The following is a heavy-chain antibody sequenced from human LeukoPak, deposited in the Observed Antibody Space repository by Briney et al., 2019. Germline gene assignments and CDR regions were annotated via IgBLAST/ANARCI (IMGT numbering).Heavy chain of an antibody. CDR2: IYYTGST. CDR3: ARLDELLAFDY. V-gene: IGHV4-59*08. D-gene: IGHD2-15*01. J-gene: IGHJ4*02. CDR1: GGSISSYY. Sequence: SETLSLTCTVPGGSISSYYWSWIRQPPGKGLEWIGYIYYTGSTNYSPSLKSRVIISVDTSKSQFSLKLSSVTAADTAVYYCARLDELLAFDYWGQGTLVTVSS.